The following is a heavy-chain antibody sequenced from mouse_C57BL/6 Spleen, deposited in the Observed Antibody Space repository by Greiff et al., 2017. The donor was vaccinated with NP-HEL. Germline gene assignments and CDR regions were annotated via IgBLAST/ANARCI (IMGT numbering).Heavy chain of an antibody. V-gene: IGHV1-80*01. Sequence: QVQLQQSGAELVKPGASVKISCKASGYAFSSYWMNWVKQRPGKGLEWIGQIYPGDGDTNYNGKFKGKATLSADKSSSTAYMQLSSLTSEDSAVYFCAGYYYGSLYAMDYWGQGTSVTVSS. CDR3: AGYYYGSLYAMDY. J-gene: IGHJ4*01. CDR1: GYAFSSYW. CDR2: IYPGDGDT. D-gene: IGHD1-1*01.